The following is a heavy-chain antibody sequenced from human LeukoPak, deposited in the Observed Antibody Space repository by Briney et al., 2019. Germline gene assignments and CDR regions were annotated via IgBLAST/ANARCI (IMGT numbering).Heavy chain of an antibody. CDR1: GGSISSYY. D-gene: IGHD6-13*01. V-gene: IGHV4-59*01. Sequence: SETLSLTCTVSGGSISSYYWSWIRQPPGKGLEWIGYIYYSGSTNYYPSLKSRVTISVDTSKNQFSLKLSSVTAADTAVYYCARRSYLDSSSSNWFDPWGQGTLVTVSS. CDR3: ARRSYLDSSSSNWFDP. CDR2: IYYSGST. J-gene: IGHJ5*02.